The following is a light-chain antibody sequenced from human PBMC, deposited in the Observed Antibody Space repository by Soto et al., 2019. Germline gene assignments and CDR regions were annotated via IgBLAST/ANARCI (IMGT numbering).Light chain of an antibody. CDR2: AVS. V-gene: IGKV3-20*01. CDR3: QQYGRETPA. CDR1: QSVSSSY. J-gene: IGKJ5*01. Sequence: TLALSTGLRATFSRRASQSVSSSYLAWYQQKPGQAPRLLLYAVSSRATGIPDRFSGSGSGTDFTLTISRLEPGDFAVYYCQQYGRETPAFCEGRRLEIK.